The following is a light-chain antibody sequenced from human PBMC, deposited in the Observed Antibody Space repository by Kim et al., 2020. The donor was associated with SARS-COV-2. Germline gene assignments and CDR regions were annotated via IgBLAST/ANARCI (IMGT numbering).Light chain of an antibody. CDR2: QDT. CDR3: QAWDRSTAV. CDR1: KLGDKY. Sequence: SYELTQPPSVSVSPGQTANITCSGDKLGDKYAFWYQQQPGQSPVLLIYQDTKRPSGIPERFSGSNSGTTATLTISETQNMDEADYYCQAWDRSTAVFGGGTQLTVL. V-gene: IGLV3-1*01. J-gene: IGLJ3*02.